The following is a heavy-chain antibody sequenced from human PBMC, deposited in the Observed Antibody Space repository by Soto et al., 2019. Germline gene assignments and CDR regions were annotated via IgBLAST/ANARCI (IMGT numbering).Heavy chain of an antibody. V-gene: IGHV3-7*01. CDR2: INEDGSDT. Sequence: EVQLVESGGGLVQPGGSLRLSCAASGFTFSSYWMNWVRQAPGQGLEWVTNINEDGSDTYYVDSVKGRFTISRDNAKNSLYLQMDSLRAEDTAVYYCARRRSVGSRTIFDSWGQGTLVTVSS. D-gene: IGHD2-15*01. CDR3: ARRRSVGSRTIFDS. J-gene: IGHJ4*02. CDR1: GFTFSSYW.